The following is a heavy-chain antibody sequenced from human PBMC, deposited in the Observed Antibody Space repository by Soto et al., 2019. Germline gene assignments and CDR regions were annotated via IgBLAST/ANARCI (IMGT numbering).Heavy chain of an antibody. V-gene: IGHV1-69*13. CDR3: AVDIVVVVAAPAGFDP. Sequence: SVKVSCKASGGTFSSYAISWVRQAPGQGLEWMGGIIPIFGTANYAQKFQGRVTITADESTSTAYMELSSLRSEDTAVYYCAVDIVVVVAAPAGFDPWGQGTLVTVSS. CDR1: GGTFSSYA. J-gene: IGHJ5*02. D-gene: IGHD2-15*01. CDR2: IIPIFGTA.